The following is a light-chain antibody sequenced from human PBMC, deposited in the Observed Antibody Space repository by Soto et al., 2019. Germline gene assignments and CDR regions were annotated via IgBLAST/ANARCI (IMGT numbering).Light chain of an antibody. V-gene: IGKV1-5*01. Sequence: MTQSPATLSVSPGEGATLSCRASQSVSSWLAWYQQKPGKAPKLLIYDASSLESGVPSRFSGSGSGTEFTLTISSLQPDDFATYYCQQYNSYWTFGQGTKVDIK. CDR1: QSVSSW. CDR2: DAS. CDR3: QQYNSYWT. J-gene: IGKJ1*01.